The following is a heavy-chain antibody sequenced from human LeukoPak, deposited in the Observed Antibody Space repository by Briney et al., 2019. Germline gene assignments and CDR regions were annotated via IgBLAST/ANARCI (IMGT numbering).Heavy chain of an antibody. Sequence: TGGSLRLSCAASGFTFSSYAMSWVRQAPGKGLEWVSAISGSGGSTYYADSVKGRFTISRDNSKNTLYLQMNSLRAEDTAVYYCAKDQLTYYDILTGPWGAFDIWGQGTMVTVSS. D-gene: IGHD3-9*01. J-gene: IGHJ3*02. CDR2: ISGSGGST. CDR3: AKDQLTYYDILTGPWGAFDI. CDR1: GFTFSSYA. V-gene: IGHV3-23*01.